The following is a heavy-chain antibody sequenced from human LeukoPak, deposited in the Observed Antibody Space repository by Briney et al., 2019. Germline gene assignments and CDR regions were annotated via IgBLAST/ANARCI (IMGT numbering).Heavy chain of an antibody. D-gene: IGHD6-19*01. V-gene: IGHV1-18*03. CDR2: ISAQHGQT. J-gene: IGHJ4*02. CDR3: ARVVKYSSGPLTDLLPYYFDS. CDR1: GYSENFYG. Sequence: ASVKVSCKTSGYSENFYGITWVRQVAGQGLEWMGWISAQHGQTEYAPNSQDRVTLTSDTYTNTAYMELSSLRSEDMAVYYCARVVKYSSGPLTDLLPYYFDSWGQGTLVTVSS.